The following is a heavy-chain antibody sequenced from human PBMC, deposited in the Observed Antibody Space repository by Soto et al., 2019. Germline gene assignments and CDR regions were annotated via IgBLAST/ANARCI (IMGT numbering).Heavy chain of an antibody. CDR2: ISGSGGST. CDR1: GFTFSSYG. V-gene: IGHV3-23*01. D-gene: IGHD2-8*01. J-gene: IGHJ4*02. Sequence: GGSLRLSCAAPGFTFSSYGMHWVRQAPGKGLEWVSAISGSGGSTYYADSVKGRFTISRDNSKNTLYLQMNSLRAEDTAVYYCARVPMLWPSDYWGQGTLVTVSS. CDR3: ARVPMLWPSDY.